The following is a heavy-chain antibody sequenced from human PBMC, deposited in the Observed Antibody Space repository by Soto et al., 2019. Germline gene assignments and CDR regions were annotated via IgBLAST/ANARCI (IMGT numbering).Heavy chain of an antibody. CDR3: AKRGVLSFDFDY. D-gene: IGHD1-26*01. J-gene: IGHJ4*02. CDR2: ITGSGHAT. Sequence: EVQLLESGGGLVRPGGSLRLSCVAAGFTFSNFAMSWVRQAPGKGLEWVSTITGSGHATYYADSVKGRFTSSRDNSENTLYLQMNNLRAGDTAIYYCAKRGVLSFDFDYWGQGTLVTVSS. CDR1: GFTFSNFA. V-gene: IGHV3-23*01.